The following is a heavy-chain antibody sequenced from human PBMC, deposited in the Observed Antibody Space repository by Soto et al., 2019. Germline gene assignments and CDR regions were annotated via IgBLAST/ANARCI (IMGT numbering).Heavy chain of an antibody. CDR1: GFTFSSYW. V-gene: IGHV3-7*01. CDR2: IKQDGSEK. Sequence: PGGSLRLSCAASGFTFSSYWMSWVRQAPGKGLEWVANIKQDGSEKYYVDSVKGRFTISRDNAKNSLYLQMNSLRAEDTAVYYCARVSRTYYDFWSGYSTSYYYYGMDVWGQGTTVTVSS. J-gene: IGHJ6*02. D-gene: IGHD3-3*01. CDR3: ARVSRTYYDFWSGYSTSYYYYGMDV.